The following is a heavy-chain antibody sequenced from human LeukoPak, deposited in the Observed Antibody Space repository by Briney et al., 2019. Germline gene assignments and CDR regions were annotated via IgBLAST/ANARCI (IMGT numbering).Heavy chain of an antibody. Sequence: PGGSLRLSCAASGFTFSSYAMSWVRQAPGKGLEWVSAISGSGGSTYYADSVKGQFTISRDNSKNTLYLQMNSLRAEDTAVYYCAKDISPIVVVPAASMDVWGQGTTVTVSS. V-gene: IGHV3-23*01. D-gene: IGHD2-2*01. CDR2: ISGSGGST. CDR3: AKDISPIVVVPAASMDV. CDR1: GFTFSSYA. J-gene: IGHJ6*02.